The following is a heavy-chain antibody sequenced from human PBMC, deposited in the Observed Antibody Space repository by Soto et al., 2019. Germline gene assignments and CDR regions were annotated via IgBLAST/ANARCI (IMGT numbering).Heavy chain of an antibody. V-gene: IGHV4-39*01. D-gene: IGHD3-10*01. CDR2: IYYSGST. J-gene: IGHJ3*02. CDR3: ARLTYYYESGSPDGFDI. Sequence: QLQLQESGPGLVKPSETLSLTCTVSGGSISSSRYHWAWIRQPPGKGLECIGIIYYSGSTYYNPSLKSRVAISVDTSKNQFSLKLSSVTAADTAVYYCARLTYYYESGSPDGFDIWGQGTMLTVSS. CDR1: GGSISSSRYH.